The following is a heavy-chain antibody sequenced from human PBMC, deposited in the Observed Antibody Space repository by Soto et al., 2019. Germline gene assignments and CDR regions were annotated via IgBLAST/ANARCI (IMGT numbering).Heavy chain of an antibody. D-gene: IGHD6-19*01. CDR1: GYTFTVYG. CDR2: ISVFNGNT. J-gene: IGHJ3*01. Sequence: QVLLVQSGAEVKKPGASVKVSCTTSGYTFTVYGINWVRQAPGHGLAWMGWISVFNGNTKYGQNIQDRVIMTTDTSTSTAYMELRSIRSADTAVYFCGRDGSGGINESWGQGTMLIVSS. V-gene: IGHV1-18*01. CDR3: GRDGSGGINES.